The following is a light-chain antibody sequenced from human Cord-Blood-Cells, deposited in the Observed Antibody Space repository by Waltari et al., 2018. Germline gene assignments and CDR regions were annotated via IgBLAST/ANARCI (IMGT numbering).Light chain of an antibody. CDR2: DAS. CDR3: QQRSNWPPA. J-gene: IGKJ1*01. V-gene: IGKV3-11*01. CDR1: QSVSSY. Sequence: EIVLKQSPATVSLSPGERATLSCRASQSVSSYLAWYQQKPGQAPRLLIYDASNRATGIPARFSGSGSGTDFTLTISSLEPEDFAVYYCQQRSNWPPAFGQGTKVEIK.